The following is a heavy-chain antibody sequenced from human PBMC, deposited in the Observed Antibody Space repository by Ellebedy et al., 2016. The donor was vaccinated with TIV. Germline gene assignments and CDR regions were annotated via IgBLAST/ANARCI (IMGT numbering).Heavy chain of an antibody. CDR2: ISSSSSYI. J-gene: IGHJ4*02. D-gene: IGHD6-6*01. Sequence: GGSLRLSCAASGFTVSSFSMNWVRQAPGKGLEWVSSISSSSSYIYYADSVKGRFTISRDNAKNSLYLHMNSLRAEDTAVYYCASSGPGSFYFDYWGQGTLVTVSS. CDR1: GFTVSSFS. CDR3: ASSGPGSFYFDY. V-gene: IGHV3-21*01.